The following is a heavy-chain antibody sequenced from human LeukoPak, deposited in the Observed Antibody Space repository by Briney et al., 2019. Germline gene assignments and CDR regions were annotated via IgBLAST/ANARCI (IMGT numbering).Heavy chain of an antibody. CDR3: ASEDSSGYSTLGY. CDR1: GFTFSSYA. CDR2: ISGSGGST. V-gene: IGHV3-23*01. J-gene: IGHJ4*02. Sequence: GGSLRLSCAASGFTFSSYAMSWVRQAPGKGLAWVSAISGSGGSTYYADSVKGRFTISRDNSKSTLYLQMNSLRAEDTAVYYCASEDSSGYSTLGYWGQGTLVTVSS. D-gene: IGHD3-22*01.